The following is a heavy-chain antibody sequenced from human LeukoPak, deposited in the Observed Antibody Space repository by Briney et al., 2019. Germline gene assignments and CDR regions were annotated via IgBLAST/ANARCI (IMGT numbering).Heavy chain of an antibody. CDR1: GFTFSSYS. CDR3: AREIREAPVSN. J-gene: IGHJ4*02. Sequence: KPGGSLRLSCAASGFTFSSYSMNWVRQAPGKGLEWVSSISSSSSYIYYADSVKGRFTISRDNAKNSLYLQLTSLRADDTAVYYCAREIREAPVSNWGQGTLVTVSS. D-gene: IGHD5/OR15-5a*01. V-gene: IGHV3-21*01. CDR2: ISSSSSYI.